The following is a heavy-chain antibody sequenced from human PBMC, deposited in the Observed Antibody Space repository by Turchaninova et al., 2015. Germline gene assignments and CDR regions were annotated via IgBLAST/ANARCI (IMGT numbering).Heavy chain of an antibody. CDR1: GFSVITNDYY. CDR2: MFHSGNT. D-gene: IGHD3-16*01. Sequence: QIQLQGSGPGLLKPSETLSLTCAVSGFSVITNDYYWGWLRQPPGKGLEGIGSMFHSGNTYYNPSLKSRVTMSIDTSKNQFSLKLSSVTAADTAVYYCARHYDYRFGPWGQGTLVTVSS. CDR3: ARHYDYRFGP. V-gene: IGHV4-38-2*01. J-gene: IGHJ5*02.